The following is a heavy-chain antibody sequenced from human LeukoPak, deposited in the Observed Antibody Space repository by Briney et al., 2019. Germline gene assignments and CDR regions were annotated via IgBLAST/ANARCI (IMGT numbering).Heavy chain of an antibody. CDR3: AKDRRSCSGGSCSGADYGMDV. CDR2: VSATGGST. CDR1: GFTFSSYA. D-gene: IGHD2-15*01. V-gene: IGHV3-23*01. J-gene: IGHJ6*02. Sequence: GGSLRLSCGASGFTFSSYAMNWFRQAPGKGLEWVSGVSATGGSTYLADSVKGRFTISRDNSKNTLYLQMNSLRAEDTAVYYCAKDRRSCSGGSCSGADYGMDVWGQGTTVTVSS.